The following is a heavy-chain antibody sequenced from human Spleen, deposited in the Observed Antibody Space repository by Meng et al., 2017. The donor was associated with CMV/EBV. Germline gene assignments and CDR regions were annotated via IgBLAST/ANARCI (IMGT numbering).Heavy chain of an antibody. CDR3: ARGLFEYSSSSHYFDY. J-gene: IGHJ4*02. D-gene: IGHD6-6*01. CDR2: IYCSGST. Sequence: GSINSGGYYWSWIRQRPGKGLEWIGYIYCSGSTYYNPSLKSRVTISVDTSKNQFSLKLSSVTAADTAVYYCARGLFEYSSSSHYFDYWDQGTLVTVSS. CDR1: GSINSGGYY. V-gene: IGHV4-31*02.